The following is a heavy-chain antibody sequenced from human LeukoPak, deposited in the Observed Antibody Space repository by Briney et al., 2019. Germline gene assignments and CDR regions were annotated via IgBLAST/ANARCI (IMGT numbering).Heavy chain of an antibody. J-gene: IGHJ4*02. CDR2: ISNSAST. CDR3: AKGCTHGPSDY. CDR1: GVSISSGGYY. V-gene: IGHV4-31*03. Sequence: SQTLSLTCTVSGVSISSGGYYCSWIRQHPGKGLEWIGHISNSASTYYNPSLKSRLTTPADTSNNQFSLKLTSVTAADTAVYHRAKGCTHGPSDYWGQGAVVTVSS. D-gene: IGHD5-24*01.